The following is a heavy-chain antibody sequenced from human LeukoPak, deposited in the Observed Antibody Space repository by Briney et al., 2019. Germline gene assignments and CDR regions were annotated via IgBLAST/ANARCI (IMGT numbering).Heavy chain of an antibody. J-gene: IGHJ4*02. D-gene: IGHD3-9*01. Sequence: SETLSLTCAVYGGSFSGYYWSWIRQPPGKGLEWIGEINHSGSTNYNPSLKSRVTISVDTSKNQFSLKLSSVTAADTAVYYCARGPQRYDILTGYDYWGQGTLVTVSS. V-gene: IGHV4-34*01. CDR2: INHSGST. CDR3: ARGPQRYDILTGYDY. CDR1: GGSFSGYY.